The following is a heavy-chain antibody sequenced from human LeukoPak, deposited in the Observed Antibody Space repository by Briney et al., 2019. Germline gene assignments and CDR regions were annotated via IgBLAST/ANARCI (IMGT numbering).Heavy chain of an antibody. CDR2: IFYDGST. CDR1: GDSTSSSSYY. Sequence: SETLSLTCTVSGDSTSSSSYYWGWIRQPPGKELEWIGSIFYDGSTYYNPSLKSRLTIFADTSKNQFSLKMTSVTAADTAVYYCVRDYSNFVQGDWGQGTLVTVSS. V-gene: IGHV4-39*02. D-gene: IGHD4-11*01. CDR3: VRDYSNFVQGD. J-gene: IGHJ4*02.